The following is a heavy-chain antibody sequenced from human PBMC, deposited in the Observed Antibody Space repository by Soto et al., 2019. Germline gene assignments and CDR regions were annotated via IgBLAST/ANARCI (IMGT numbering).Heavy chain of an antibody. J-gene: IGHJ4*02. CDR1: GFTFSSYG. CDR3: AKVNSVYDSSGYYPSGY. Sequence: GGSLRLSCAASGFTFSSYGMHWVRQAPGKGLEWVAVISYDGSNKYYADSVKGRFTISRDNSKNTLYLQMNSLRAEDTAVYYCAKVNSVYDSSGYYPSGYWGQGTLVTVSS. V-gene: IGHV3-30*18. CDR2: ISYDGSNK. D-gene: IGHD3-22*01.